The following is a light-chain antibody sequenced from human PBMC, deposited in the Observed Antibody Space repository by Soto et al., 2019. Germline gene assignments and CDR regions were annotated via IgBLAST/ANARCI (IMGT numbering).Light chain of an antibody. Sequence: EIVLTQSPATLSLSPGERATLSCRASQSVSSYLAWYQQKPGQAPRLLIYDASNRATAIPAWFSGSGSGTDFTLTISSLEPEDFAVYYCQQRSNWPITFGPGTKVEIK. CDR3: QQRSNWPIT. J-gene: IGKJ3*01. V-gene: IGKV3-11*01. CDR1: QSVSSY. CDR2: DAS.